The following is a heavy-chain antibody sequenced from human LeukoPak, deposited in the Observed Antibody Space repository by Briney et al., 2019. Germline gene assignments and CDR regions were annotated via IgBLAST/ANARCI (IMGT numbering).Heavy chain of an antibody. V-gene: IGHV3-23*01. CDR2: ISGSGGST. D-gene: IGHD5-18*01. CDR1: GFTFSSYA. Sequence: PGGTLRLSCAASGFTFSSYAMSWGRQAPGKGREWGSAISGSGGSTYYADSVKGRFTISRDNSKTTLYLQMNSLRAEPTAVYYCAKGPLLIQLWFDYWGQGTLVTVSS. J-gene: IGHJ4*02. CDR3: AKGPLLIQLWFDY.